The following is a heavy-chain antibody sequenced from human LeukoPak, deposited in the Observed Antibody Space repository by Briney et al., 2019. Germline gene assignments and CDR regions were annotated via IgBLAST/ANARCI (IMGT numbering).Heavy chain of an antibody. CDR3: AKDNRKSRITMIVVVTPPDAFDI. V-gene: IGHV3-23*01. Sequence: AGGSLRLSCAASGFTFSSYARSWVRQAPGKGLEWVSAISGSGGSTYYADSVKGRFTISRDNSKNTLYLQMNSLRAEDTAVYYCAKDNRKSRITMIVVVTPPDAFDIWGQGTMVTVSS. D-gene: IGHD3-22*01. CDR2: ISGSGGST. J-gene: IGHJ3*02. CDR1: GFTFSSYA.